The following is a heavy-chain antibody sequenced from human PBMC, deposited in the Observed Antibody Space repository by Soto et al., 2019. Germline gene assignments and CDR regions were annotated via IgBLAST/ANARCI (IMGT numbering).Heavy chain of an antibody. CDR1: GYTFTSYD. D-gene: IGHD3-10*01. V-gene: IGHV1-8*01. Sequence: GASVKVSCKASGYTFTSYDINLVRQATGQGLEWMGWMSPNSGNTGYAQKFQGRVTMTRNTSISTAYMELSSLRSEDTAVYYCARGRRNYYGSGSYYSWGQGTLVTVSS. CDR2: MSPNSGNT. J-gene: IGHJ4*02. CDR3: ARGRRNYYGSGSYYS.